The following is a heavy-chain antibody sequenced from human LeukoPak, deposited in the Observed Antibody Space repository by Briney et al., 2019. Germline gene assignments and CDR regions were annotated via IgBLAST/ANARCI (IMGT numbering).Heavy chain of an antibody. V-gene: IGHV4-4*07. Sequence: NPSETLSLTCTVSGVSISSYYWSWIRQPAGKGLEWIGRIYTSGSTNYNPSLKRRVTMSVDTSKNQFSLKLSSVTAADTAVYYCARVIGYSYGKAPGYLDYWGQGTMVTVSS. CDR3: ARVIGYSYGKAPGYLDY. CDR1: GVSISSYY. CDR2: IYTSGST. D-gene: IGHD5-18*01. J-gene: IGHJ4*02.